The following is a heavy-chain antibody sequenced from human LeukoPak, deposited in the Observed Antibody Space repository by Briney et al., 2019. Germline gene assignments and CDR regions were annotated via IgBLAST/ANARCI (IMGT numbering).Heavy chain of an antibody. CDR3: ARRRSSSSRTNYYFDY. Sequence: SETLSLTCDVSGYSISSGYYWGWIRQPPGKGLEWIGSIYHSGSTYYNPSLKSRVTISVDTSKNQFSLKLSSVTAADTAVYYCARRRSSSSRTNYYFDYWGQGTLVTVS. D-gene: IGHD6-6*01. V-gene: IGHV4-38-2*01. CDR1: GYSISSGYY. CDR2: IYHSGST. J-gene: IGHJ4*02.